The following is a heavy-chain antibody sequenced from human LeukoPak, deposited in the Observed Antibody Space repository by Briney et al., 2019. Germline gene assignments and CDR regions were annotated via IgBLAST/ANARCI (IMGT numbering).Heavy chain of an antibody. CDR2: IKQDGSEK. CDR1: GFTFSSYW. D-gene: IGHD3-16*01. Sequence: GGSLRLSCAASGFTFSSYWMHWVRQAPGKGLEWVANIKQDGSEKYYVDSVKGRFSISRDNARNSLHLQMNSLRAEDTAVYFCARGGGLDVWGQGATVTVSS. V-gene: IGHV3-7*03. J-gene: IGHJ6*02. CDR3: ARGGGLDV.